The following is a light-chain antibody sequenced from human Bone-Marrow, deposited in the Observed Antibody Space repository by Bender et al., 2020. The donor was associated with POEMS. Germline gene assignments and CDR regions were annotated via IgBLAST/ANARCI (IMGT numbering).Light chain of an antibody. V-gene: IGLV2-14*03. CDR3: SSYSDANTLV. Sequence: QSALTQPASVTGSPGQSITIPCTGTNSDVGGYDYVSWYQQHPGKAPKLLLHDVTDRPSGVSDRFSGSKSANTASLIISGLQHEDEAFYYCSSYSDANTLVFGGGTKLTV. CDR1: NSDVGGYDY. CDR2: DVT. J-gene: IGLJ2*01.